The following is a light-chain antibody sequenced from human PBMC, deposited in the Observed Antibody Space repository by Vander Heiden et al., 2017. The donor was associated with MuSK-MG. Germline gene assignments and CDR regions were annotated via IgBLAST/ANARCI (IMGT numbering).Light chain of an antibody. J-gene: IGLJ1*01. CDR1: SSDVGSYNL. CDR3: CSHAGSSTYV. Sequence: QSALTQPAPVSGSPGQSITISCTGTSSDVGSYNLVSWYQQHPAKAPKLMIYEGSKRPSGVSNRFSGSKSGNTSSLTISGLQAEDEADYYCCSHAGSSTYVFGTGTKVTVL. CDR2: EGS. V-gene: IGLV2-23*01.